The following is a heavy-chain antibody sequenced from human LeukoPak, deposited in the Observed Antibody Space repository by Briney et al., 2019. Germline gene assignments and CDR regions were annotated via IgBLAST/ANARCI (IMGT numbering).Heavy chain of an antibody. CDR2: ISSSSSYI. CDR3: ARGGNSGYDCDY. Sequence: PGGSLRLSCGASGFTFSSYSMNWVRQAPGKGLEWVSSISSSSSYIYYADSVKGRFTISRDNAKNSLYLQMNSLRAEDTAVYYCARGGNSGYDCDYWGQGTLVTVSS. CDR1: GFTFSSYS. D-gene: IGHD5-12*01. V-gene: IGHV3-21*01. J-gene: IGHJ4*02.